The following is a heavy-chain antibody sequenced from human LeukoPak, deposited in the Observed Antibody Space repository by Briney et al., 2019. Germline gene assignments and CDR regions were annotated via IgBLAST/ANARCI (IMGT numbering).Heavy chain of an antibody. CDR1: GGTFSSYA. V-gene: IGHV1-69*13. D-gene: IGHD3-10*01. J-gene: IGHJ6*03. Sequence: SVKVSCKASGGTFSSYAISWVRQAPGQGLEWMGGIIPIFGTANYAQKFQGRVTITADESTSTAYMELSSLRSEDTAVYYCARDANTYYYGSGSSSGYYYYMDVWGKGTTVTVSS. CDR3: ARDANTYYYGSGSSSGYYYYMDV. CDR2: IIPIFGTA.